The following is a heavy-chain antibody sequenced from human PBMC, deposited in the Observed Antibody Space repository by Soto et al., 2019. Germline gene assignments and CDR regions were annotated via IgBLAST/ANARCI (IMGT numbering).Heavy chain of an antibody. V-gene: IGHV3-23*01. CDR3: ARQAARNYIDS. J-gene: IGHJ4*02. D-gene: IGHD6-6*01. CDR1: GFTFSSYA. CDR2: IIGSGGNS. Sequence: GGSLRLSCAASGFTFSSYAMTWVRQAPGKGLEWVSTIIGSGGNSYYADSVKGRFTISRDNAENSVYLQMDSLRADDTAVYYCARQAARNYIDSWGQGNSVTVSS.